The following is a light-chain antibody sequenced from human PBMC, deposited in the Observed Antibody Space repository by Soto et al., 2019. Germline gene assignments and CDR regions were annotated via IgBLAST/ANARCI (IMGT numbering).Light chain of an antibody. Sequence: QSALTQPRSVSGSPGQSVAISCTGTSSNLGPYNYVSWYQQHPGKAPTLIIYDVSNRPSGVPDRFSGSKSGNTASLTISGLQAVDEADYYCCSYGFTFAVFGGGTKLTVL. CDR2: DVS. J-gene: IGLJ2*01. CDR3: CSYGFTFAV. CDR1: SSNLGPYNY. V-gene: IGLV2-11*01.